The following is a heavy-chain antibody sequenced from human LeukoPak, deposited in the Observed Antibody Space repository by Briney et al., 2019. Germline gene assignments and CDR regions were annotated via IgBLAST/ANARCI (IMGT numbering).Heavy chain of an antibody. D-gene: IGHD7-27*01. Sequence: SQTLSLTCTVSGGSINNDDYYWSWIRQHPERGLGWIGHIYYSGNTYYNPSLKSRVTISVDTSKNQFSLKLRSVTAADTAVYFCARDKNLGIRNWFDPWGQGTLVTVSS. CDR2: IYYSGNT. CDR3: ARDKNLGIRNWFDP. CDR1: GGSINNDDYY. V-gene: IGHV4-31*03. J-gene: IGHJ5*02.